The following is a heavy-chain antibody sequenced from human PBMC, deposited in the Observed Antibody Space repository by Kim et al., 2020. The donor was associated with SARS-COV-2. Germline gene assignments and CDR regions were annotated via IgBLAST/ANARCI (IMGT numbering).Heavy chain of an antibody. J-gene: IGHJ4*02. V-gene: IGHV3-48*02. D-gene: IGHD5-18*01. CDR1: GFTFSSYG. CDR3: ARGYTYGIDY. CDR2: ISPSSSTI. Sequence: GSLRLSCAASGFTFSSYGMNWVRQAPGKGLEWVSHISPSSSTIYYADSVKGRFTISRDNAKNSLYLQMNSLRDEDTAVYYCARGYTYGIDYWGQGTLVT.